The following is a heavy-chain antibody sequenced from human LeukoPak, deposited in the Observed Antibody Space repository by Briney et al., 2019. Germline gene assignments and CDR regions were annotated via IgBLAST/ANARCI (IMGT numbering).Heavy chain of an antibody. CDR3: VRVLWFGESRGFDI. Sequence: GGSLRLSCSASGFSFSRYAMHWVRQAPGKGLKYVSGISSNGGSTHYADSVKGRFTISRDNSKNTLSLQMSSLRAEDTAVYYCVRVLWFGESRGFDIWGQGTMVTVSS. V-gene: IGHV3-64D*06. J-gene: IGHJ3*02. CDR2: ISSNGGST. D-gene: IGHD3-10*01. CDR1: GFSFSRYA.